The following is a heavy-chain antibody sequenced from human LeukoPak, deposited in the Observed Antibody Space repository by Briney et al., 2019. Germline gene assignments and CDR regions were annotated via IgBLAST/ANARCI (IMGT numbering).Heavy chain of an antibody. CDR3: AWSSGREYYFDY. D-gene: IGHD6-19*01. CDR1: GFTFSSYW. J-gene: IGHJ4*02. CDR2: INSDGSST. Sequence: GGSLRLSCAASGFTFSSYWMHWVRQAPGKGLVWVSRINSDGSSTSYADPVKGRFTISRDNAKNTLYLQMNSLRAEDTAVYYCAWSSGREYYFDYWGQGTLVTVSS. V-gene: IGHV3-74*01.